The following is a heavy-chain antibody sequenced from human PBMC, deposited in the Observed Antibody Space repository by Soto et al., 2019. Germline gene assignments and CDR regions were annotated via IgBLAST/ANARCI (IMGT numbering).Heavy chain of an antibody. D-gene: IGHD2-15*01. CDR2: IWYDGSNK. CDR1: GFTFSSYG. CDR3: ARELVVGRYYYYMDV. J-gene: IGHJ6*03. V-gene: IGHV3-33*01. Sequence: GGSLRLSCAASGFTFSSYGMHWVRQAPGKGLEWVAVIWYDGSNKYYADSVKGRFTISRDNSKNTLYLQMNSLRAEDTAVYYCARELVVGRYYYYMDVWGKGTTVTVSS.